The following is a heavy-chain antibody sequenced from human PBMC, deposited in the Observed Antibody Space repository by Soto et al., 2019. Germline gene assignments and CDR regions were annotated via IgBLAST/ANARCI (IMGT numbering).Heavy chain of an antibody. V-gene: IGHV4-30-4*08. CDR2: IYYSGST. CDR1: GGSISSGGYS. J-gene: IGHJ4*02. Sequence: PSETLSLTCSVSGGSISSGGYSWSWIRQPPGKGLEWIGYIYYSGSTYYNPSLKSRLTISVDTSKNQFSMKLSSVTAADTAVYYCARDRGWFYFDYWGQGTLVTVSS. D-gene: IGHD3-10*01. CDR3: ARDRGWFYFDY.